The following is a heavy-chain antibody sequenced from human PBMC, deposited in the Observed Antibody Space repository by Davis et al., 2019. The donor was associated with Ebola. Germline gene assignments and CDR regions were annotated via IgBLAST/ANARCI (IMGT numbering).Heavy chain of an antibody. V-gene: IGHV4-61*08. Sequence: SETLSLTCTVSGGSISSGGYYWSWIRQHPGKGLEWIGYIYYSGSTNYNPSLKSRVTISVDTSKNQFSLKLSSVTAADTAVYYCARVHYFRGWFDPWGQGTLVTVSS. CDR3: ARVHYFRGWFDP. CDR2: IYYSGST. J-gene: IGHJ5*02. CDR1: GGSISSGGYY. D-gene: IGHD2-21*01.